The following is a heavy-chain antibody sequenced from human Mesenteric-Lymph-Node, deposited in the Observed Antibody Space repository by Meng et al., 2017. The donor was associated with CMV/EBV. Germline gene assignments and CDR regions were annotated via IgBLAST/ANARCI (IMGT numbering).Heavy chain of an antibody. CDR2: ISSSSSTI. J-gene: IGHJ4*02. CDR3: ARDEGGAQGFCTTGVCSPFDY. V-gene: IGHV3-48*03. Sequence: GESLKISCAASGFTFSSYEMNWVRQAPGQGLEWISSISSSSSTIYYAESVGGRFTVSRDNARNSLYLQMNSLRGEDTAVYYCARDEGGAQGFCTTGVCSPFDYWGRGTLVTVSS. CDR1: GFTFSSYE. D-gene: IGHD2-8*01.